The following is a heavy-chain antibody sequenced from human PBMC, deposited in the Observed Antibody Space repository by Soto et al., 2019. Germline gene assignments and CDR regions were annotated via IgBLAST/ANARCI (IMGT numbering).Heavy chain of an antibody. D-gene: IGHD6-19*01. V-gene: IGHV3-21*01. CDR1: GFTFSSYT. CDR3: GRGQWLASQS. J-gene: IGHJ3*01. CDR2: ITTSSTSI. Sequence: EVQLVESGGGLVKPGGSLRLSCAASGFTFSSYTMNWVRQAPGKGLEWVSTITTSSTSIYYAYSVKGRFTISRDNAKNSLYLQMDSMRGEDTAVYYCGRGQWLASQSWGRGTWVTVSS.